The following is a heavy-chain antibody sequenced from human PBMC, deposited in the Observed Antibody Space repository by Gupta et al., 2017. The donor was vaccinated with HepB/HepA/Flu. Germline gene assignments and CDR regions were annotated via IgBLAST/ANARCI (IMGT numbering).Heavy chain of an antibody. CDR3: ARVVSSGYYYRTKAKFDY. CDR2: INHSGST. V-gene: IGHV4-34*01. D-gene: IGHD3-22*01. J-gene: IGHJ4*02. Sequence: QVQLQQWGAGLLKPSETLSLTCAVYGGSFSGYYWSWIRQPPGKGLEWIGEINHSGSTNYNPSLKSRVTISVDTSENQFSLKLSSATAADTAVYYCARVVSSGYYYRTKAKFDYWGQGTLVTVSS. CDR1: GGSFSGYY.